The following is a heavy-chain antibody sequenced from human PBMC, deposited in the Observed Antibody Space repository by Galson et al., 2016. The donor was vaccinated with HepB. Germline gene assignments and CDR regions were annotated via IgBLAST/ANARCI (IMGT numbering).Heavy chain of an antibody. D-gene: IGHD3-10*01. CDR1: GGSIGTYY. CDR2: IYYSGSA. J-gene: IGHJ5*02. Sequence: TLSLTCTVSGGSIGTYYWSWLRQPPGRRLEWIGYIYYSGSAKYNPSLESRVSISIDTATNQFSLKLRFVTAADTAIYYCARDNGPPDLVRPRDWSDPWGPGTLVTVSS. V-gene: IGHV4-59*01. CDR3: ARDNGPPDLVRPRDWSDP.